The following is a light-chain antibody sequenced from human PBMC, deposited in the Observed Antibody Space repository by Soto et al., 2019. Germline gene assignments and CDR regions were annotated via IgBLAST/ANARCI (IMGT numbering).Light chain of an antibody. V-gene: IGLV2-14*01. CDR3: AAWDDSLNGVV. CDR2: EVS. J-gene: IGLJ2*01. Sequence: QSALTQPASVSGSPGQSITISCTGTSSDVGAYNYVSWYQHHPGKAPKLMIYEVSNRPSGVSNRFSGSKSGNTASLAISGLQSEDEADYYCAAWDDSLNGVVFGGGTKLTVL. CDR1: SSDVGAYNY.